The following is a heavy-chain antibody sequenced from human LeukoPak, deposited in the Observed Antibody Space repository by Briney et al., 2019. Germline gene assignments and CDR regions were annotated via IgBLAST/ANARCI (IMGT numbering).Heavy chain of an antibody. CDR1: GFNFSDHF. J-gene: IGHJ4*02. CDR2: ITNSGNSR. Sequence: PGGSLRLSCAASGFNFSDHFMSWIRQAPGRGLEWVSYITNSGNSRYYADSVKGRFTISRDNAKNSLYLQMNSLRAEDTAVYYCARDDYGETFDYWGQGTLVTVSS. V-gene: IGHV3-11*01. D-gene: IGHD4-17*01. CDR3: ARDDYGETFDY.